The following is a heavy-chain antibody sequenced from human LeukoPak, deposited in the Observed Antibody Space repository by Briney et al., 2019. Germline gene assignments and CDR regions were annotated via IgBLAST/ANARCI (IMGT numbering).Heavy chain of an antibody. J-gene: IGHJ5*02. V-gene: IGHV1-2*02. D-gene: IGHD5-18*01. CDR3: ARERGYGYGGARYNWFDP. CDR2: INPNSGGT. CDR1: GYTFTGYY. Sequence: GASVKVSCKASGYTFTGYYMHWVRQAPGQGLEWMGWINPNSGGTNYAQKFQGRVTMTRDTSISTAYMELSRLRSDDTAVYYCARERGYGYGGARYNWFDPWGQGTLVTVSS.